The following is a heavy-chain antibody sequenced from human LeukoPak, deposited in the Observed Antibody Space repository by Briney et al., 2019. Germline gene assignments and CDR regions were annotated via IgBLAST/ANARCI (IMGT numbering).Heavy chain of an antibody. CDR2: ISSSLSTI. V-gene: IGHV3-48*01. J-gene: IGHJ4*02. Sequence: GGSLRLSCVASGFTFSSYSMTWVRQAPGKGLEWVSYISSSLSTIYYADSVKGRFTISRDNSKNTLYLQMNSLRAEDTAVYYCAKNPHYYDRSLYYFDYWGQGTLVTVSS. CDR1: GFTFSSYS. CDR3: AKNPHYYDRSLYYFDY. D-gene: IGHD3-22*01.